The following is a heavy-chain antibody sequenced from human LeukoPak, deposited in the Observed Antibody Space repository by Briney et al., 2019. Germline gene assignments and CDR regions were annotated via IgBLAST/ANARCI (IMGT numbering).Heavy chain of an antibody. CDR1: GFTFSSYW. V-gene: IGHV3-7*03. CDR2: INQDGSEK. CDR3: ARATVVSPNY. J-gene: IGHJ4*02. D-gene: IGHD4-23*01. Sequence: TGGSLRLSCAASGFTFSSYWMVWVRQAPGKGLEWVANINQDGSEKNYVDSVKGRFTISRDNAKNSLYLQMNSLRAEDTAVYYCARATVVSPNYWGQGTLVTVSS.